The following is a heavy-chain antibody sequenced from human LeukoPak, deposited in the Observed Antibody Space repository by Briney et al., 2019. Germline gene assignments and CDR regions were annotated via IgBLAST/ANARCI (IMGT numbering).Heavy chain of an antibody. J-gene: IGHJ4*02. V-gene: IGHV1-2*04. CDR2: INPNSGGT. CDR1: GYTFTSYG. D-gene: IGHD6-6*01. Sequence: ASVKVSCKASGYTFTSYGISWVRQAPGQGLEWMGWINPNSGGTNYAQKFQGWVTMTRDTSISTAYMELSRLRSDDTAVYYCARGRLGGAFDYWGQGTLVTVSS. CDR3: ARGRLGGAFDY.